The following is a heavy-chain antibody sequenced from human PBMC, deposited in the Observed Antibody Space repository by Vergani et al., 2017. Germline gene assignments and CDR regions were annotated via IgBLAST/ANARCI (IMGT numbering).Heavy chain of an antibody. CDR3: ARDRYDILTGYSLDAFDI. D-gene: IGHD3-9*01. Sequence: VQLVESGGGLVKPGGSLRLSCAASGFTFSSYSMNWVRQAPGKGLEWVSSISSSSSYIYYADSVKGRFTISRDNAKNSLYLQMNSLRAEDTAVYYCARDRYDILTGYSLDAFDIWGQGTMVTVSS. V-gene: IGHV3-21*01. CDR2: ISSSSSYI. J-gene: IGHJ3*02. CDR1: GFTFSSYS.